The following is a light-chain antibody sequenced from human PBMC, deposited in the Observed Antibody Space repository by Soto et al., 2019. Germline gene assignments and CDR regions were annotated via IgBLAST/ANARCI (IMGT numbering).Light chain of an antibody. Sequence: LFLTQSPVTLSLSPGDRATLSCRASQSVSTYLAWYRQTPGQAPRLLIYDTSNRATGVPPRFSGSRSGTDFTLTIRSVEPEDFAVFYCHQRNTFGQGTRLEIK. CDR1: QSVSTY. V-gene: IGKV3-11*01. CDR3: HQRNT. CDR2: DTS. J-gene: IGKJ5*01.